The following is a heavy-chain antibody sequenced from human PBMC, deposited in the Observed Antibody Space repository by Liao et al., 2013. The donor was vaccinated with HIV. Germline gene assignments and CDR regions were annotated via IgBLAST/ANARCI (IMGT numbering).Heavy chain of an antibody. CDR2: VYYSGST. Sequence: QLQLQESGPGLVKPSETLSLTCTVSGGSISSSSYHWAWIRQPPGRAEWIGNVYYSGSTNYNPSLKSRVTISVDTSKNQFSLKLSSVTAADTAVYYCARARNYYDSSGYPFDAFDIWGQGTMVTVSS. V-gene: IGHV4-61*05. CDR1: GGSISSSSYH. D-gene: IGHD3-22*01. CDR3: ARARNYYDSSGYPFDAFDI. J-gene: IGHJ3*02.